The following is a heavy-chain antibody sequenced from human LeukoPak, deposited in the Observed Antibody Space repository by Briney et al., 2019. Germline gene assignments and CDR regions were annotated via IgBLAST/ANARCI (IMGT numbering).Heavy chain of an antibody. CDR2: IIPILGIA. J-gene: IGHJ4*02. CDR1: GGTFSSYT. D-gene: IGHD6-13*01. V-gene: IGHV1-69*04. CDR3: ARDQSGGAAAEIDY. Sequence: SVKVSCKASGGTFSSYTISWVRQAPGQGLEWMGRIIPILGIANYAQKFQGRVTITADKSTSTAYMELSSLRSEDTAVYYCARDQSGGAAAEIDYWGQGTLVTVSS.